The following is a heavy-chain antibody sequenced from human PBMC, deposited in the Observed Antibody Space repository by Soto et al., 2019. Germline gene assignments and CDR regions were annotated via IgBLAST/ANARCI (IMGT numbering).Heavy chain of an antibody. D-gene: IGHD6-19*01. V-gene: IGHV1-3*05. CDR1: GYTFTGYA. CDR3: ARAVAVAADFDY. CDR2: INAGNGNT. J-gene: IGHJ4*02. Sequence: QVQLVQSGAEEKKPGASVKVSCKASGYTFTGYAMHWVRQAPGQRLEWMGWINAGNGNTKYSQKFQGRVTITRDTSASTAYMELSSLRSEDTAGYYWARAVAVAADFDYWGQGTLVTVSS.